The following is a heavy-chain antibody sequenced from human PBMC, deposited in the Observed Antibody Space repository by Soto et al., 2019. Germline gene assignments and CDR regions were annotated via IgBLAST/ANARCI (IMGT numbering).Heavy chain of an antibody. V-gene: IGHV3-30*18. Sequence: HPGGSLRLSCAASGFTFSSYGMHWVRQAPGKGLEWVAVISYDGSNKYYADSVKGRFTISRDNSKNTLYLQMNSLRAEDTAVYYCAKEIGPADYYYYGMDVWGQGTTVTVSS. CDR3: AKEIGPADYYYYGMDV. J-gene: IGHJ6*02. CDR1: GFTFSSYG. CDR2: ISYDGSNK. D-gene: IGHD2-2*01.